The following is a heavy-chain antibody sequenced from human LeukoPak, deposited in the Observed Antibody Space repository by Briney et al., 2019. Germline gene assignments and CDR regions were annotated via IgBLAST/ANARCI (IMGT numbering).Heavy chain of an antibody. CDR2: ISAYSGSA. Sequence: GASVKVSCKASGYTFTSCYITWVRQAPGQGLEWLGWISAYSGSANYAQRFQGRVTMTIDRSTNTAYMDLRSLTDDDPAVYWCTRGYGGRPTYIDYWGQGSLVIVSS. CDR3: TRGYGGRPTYIDY. D-gene: IGHD1-26*01. V-gene: IGHV1-18*01. J-gene: IGHJ4*02. CDR1: GYTFTSCY.